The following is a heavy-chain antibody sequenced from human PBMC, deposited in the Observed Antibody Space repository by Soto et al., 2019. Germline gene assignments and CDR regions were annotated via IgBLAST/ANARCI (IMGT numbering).Heavy chain of an antibody. CDR2: FDPEDGET. CDR3: ATGPAREDIVVVVAGAPYYFDY. J-gene: IGHJ4*02. CDR1: GYTLTELS. D-gene: IGHD2-15*01. V-gene: IGHV1-24*01. Sequence: ASVKVSCKVSGYTLTELSMHWVRQAPGKGLEWMGGFDPEDGETIYAQKFQGRVTMTEDTSTDTAYMELSSLRPEDTAVYYCATGPAREDIVVVVAGAPYYFDYWGQGTLVTVSS.